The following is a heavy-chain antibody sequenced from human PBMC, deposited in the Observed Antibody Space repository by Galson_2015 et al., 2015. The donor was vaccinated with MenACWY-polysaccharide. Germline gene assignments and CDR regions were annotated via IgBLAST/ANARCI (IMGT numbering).Heavy chain of an antibody. V-gene: IGHV7-4-1*02. D-gene: IGHD2/OR15-2a*01. J-gene: IGHJ4*02. Sequence: SVKVSCKASGYTFTSYAMNWVRQAPGQGLEWMGWININTGNPTNAQGFTARAVFSLDTSVSTAYLKISSLKAEDTAVYYCASHPKHKVTTAPTGRFDHWGQGTLVTVSS. CDR1: GYTFTSYA. CDR2: ININTGNP. CDR3: ASHPKHKVTTAPTGRFDH.